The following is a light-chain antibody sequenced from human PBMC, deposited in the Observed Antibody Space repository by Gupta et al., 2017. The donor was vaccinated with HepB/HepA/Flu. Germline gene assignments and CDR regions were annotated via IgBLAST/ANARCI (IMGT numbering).Light chain of an antibody. CDR2: GTS. V-gene: IGKV3-20*01. J-gene: IGKJ1*01. CDR1: ESVSRNY. CDR3: QQNYTASPT. Sequence: EIVLTQSPDTLSLSPGVRASLSCRASESVSRNYLAWYQQKPGQSPRLLIYGTSGRATGVPDRFSGSGSGTDFTLTISRLEPEDFAVYYCQQNYTASPTFGQGTRVEIK.